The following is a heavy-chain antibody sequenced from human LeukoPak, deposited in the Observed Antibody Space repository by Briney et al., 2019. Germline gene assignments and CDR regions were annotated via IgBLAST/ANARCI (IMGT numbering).Heavy chain of an antibody. CDR3: ARDRGSPDAFDI. D-gene: IGHD1-26*01. J-gene: IGHJ3*02. Sequence: GGSLRLSCAASGFTFSPYWMHWVRQAPGKGLVWASHMNSDGSLTQYADSVKGRFTTSRANAKTTLYLQMNSLRAEDTAVYYCARDRGSPDAFDIWGQGTMVTVSS. V-gene: IGHV3-74*01. CDR2: MNSDGSLT. CDR1: GFTFSPYW.